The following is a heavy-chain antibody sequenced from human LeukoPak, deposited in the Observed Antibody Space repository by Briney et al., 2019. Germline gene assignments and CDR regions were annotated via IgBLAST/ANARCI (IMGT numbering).Heavy chain of an antibody. Sequence: PSETLSLTCTVSGGSISSYYWSWIRQPPGKGLEWIGTIYYSGSTKNNPSLKSRVTISVDTSKNQFSLKLSSVTAADTAVYYCAKYCSGGSCPADYWGQGTLVTVSS. CDR1: GGSISSYY. D-gene: IGHD2-15*01. J-gene: IGHJ4*02. CDR2: IYYSGST. V-gene: IGHV4-59*08. CDR3: AKYCSGGSCPADY.